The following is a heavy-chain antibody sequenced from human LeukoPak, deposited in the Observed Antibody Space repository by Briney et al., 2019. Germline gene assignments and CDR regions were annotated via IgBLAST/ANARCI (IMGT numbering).Heavy chain of an antibody. Sequence: GASVKVSCKASGYTFTSYGISWVRQAPGQGLEWMGWISAYNGNTNYAQKFQGRVTMTRDTSISTAYMELSRLRSDDTAVYYCASGAPLEEYYYYYMDVWGKGTTVTISS. CDR2: ISAYNGNT. V-gene: IGHV1-18*01. D-gene: IGHD1-1*01. CDR1: GYTFTSYG. J-gene: IGHJ6*03. CDR3: ASGAPLEEYYYYYMDV.